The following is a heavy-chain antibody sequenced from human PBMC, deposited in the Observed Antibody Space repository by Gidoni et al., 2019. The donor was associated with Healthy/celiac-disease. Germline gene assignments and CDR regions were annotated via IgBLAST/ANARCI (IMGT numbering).Heavy chain of an antibody. J-gene: IGHJ3*02. CDR2: ISGSGGST. D-gene: IGHD6-6*01. CDR1: GFTFSSYA. CDR3: ARSIAALYDAFDI. Sequence: VQLLESGGGLVQPGGSLRLSCAASGFTFSSYAMSWVRQAPGKGLEWVSAISGSGGSTYYADSVKGRFTISRDNSKNTLYLQMNSLRAEDTAVYYCARSIAALYDAFDIWGQGTMVTVSS. V-gene: IGHV3-23*01.